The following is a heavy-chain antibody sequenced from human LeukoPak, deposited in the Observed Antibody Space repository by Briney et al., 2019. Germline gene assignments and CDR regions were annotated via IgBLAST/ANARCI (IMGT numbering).Heavy chain of an antibody. CDR3: ARAGYSTQGFDY. V-gene: IGHV4-34*01. CDR1: GGSFSGYY. Sequence: SETLSLACAVYGGSFSGYYWSWIRQPPGKGLEWIGEINHSGSTNYNPSLKSRVTISVDTSKNQFSLKLSSVTAADTAVYYCARAGYSTQGFDYWGQGTLVTVSS. D-gene: IGHD6-13*01. CDR2: INHSGST. J-gene: IGHJ4*02.